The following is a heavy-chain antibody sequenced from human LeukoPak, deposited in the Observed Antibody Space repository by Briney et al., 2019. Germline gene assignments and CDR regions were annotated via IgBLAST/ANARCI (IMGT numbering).Heavy chain of an antibody. D-gene: IGHD6-13*01. CDR3: ARLYSSSWYETFNWFDP. Sequence: GASVKVSCKASGYTFTAYYIHWVRQAPGQGLEGMGRINPKNGDTNYAQKFQDRVTMTRDTSMSTAYMELSRLRSDDTAVYYCARLYSSSWYETFNWFDPWGQGTLVTVSS. CDR2: INPKNGDT. J-gene: IGHJ5*02. V-gene: IGHV1-2*06. CDR1: GYTFTAYY.